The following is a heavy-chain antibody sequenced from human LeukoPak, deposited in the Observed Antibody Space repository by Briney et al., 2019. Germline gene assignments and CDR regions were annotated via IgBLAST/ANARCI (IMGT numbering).Heavy chain of an antibody. CDR3: ARLGAGPTYYDFWSGYSSFYFDY. CDR1: GGSISSSSYY. D-gene: IGHD3-3*01. V-gene: IGHV4-39*01. Sequence: SETLSLTCTVSGGSISSSSYYWGWIRQPPGKGLEWIGSIYYSGSTYYNPSLKSRLTISVDTSKNQFSLKLGSVTAADTAVYYCARLGAGPTYYDFWSGYSSFYFDYWGQGTLVTVSS. CDR2: IYYSGST. J-gene: IGHJ4*02.